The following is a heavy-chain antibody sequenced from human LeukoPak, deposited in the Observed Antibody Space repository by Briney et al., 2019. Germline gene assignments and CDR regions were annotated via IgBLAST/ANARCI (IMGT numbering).Heavy chain of an antibody. CDR3: ARGSVRYSSSWYWFDP. CDR1: GGSFSGYY. V-gene: IGHV4-34*01. Sequence: SETLSLTCAVYGGSFSGYYWSWIRQPPGKGLEWIGEINHSGSTNYNPSLKSRVTISVDTSKNQFSLKLSSVTAADTAVYYCARGSVRYSSSWYWFDPWGQGTLVTVSS. J-gene: IGHJ5*02. CDR2: INHSGST. D-gene: IGHD6-13*01.